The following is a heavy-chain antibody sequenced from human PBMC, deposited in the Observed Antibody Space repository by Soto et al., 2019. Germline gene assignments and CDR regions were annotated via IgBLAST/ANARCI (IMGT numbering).Heavy chain of an antibody. CDR2: INPNSGGT. D-gene: IGHD6-6*01. CDR3: ARWLVAAAFDY. J-gene: IGHJ4*02. Sequence: ASLNVSCKASGYTFTGYYMHWVRQAPGQGLEWMGWINPNSGGTNYAQKFQGRVTMTRDTSISTAYMELSRLRSDDTAVYYCARWLVAAAFDYWGKGTRVTVSS. CDR1: GYTFTGYY. V-gene: IGHV1-2*02.